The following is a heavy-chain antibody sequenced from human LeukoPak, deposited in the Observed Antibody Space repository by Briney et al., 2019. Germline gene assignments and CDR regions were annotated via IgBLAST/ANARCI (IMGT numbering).Heavy chain of an antibody. CDR2: IYYSGST. V-gene: IGHV4-59*08. CDR1: GGSVSSYY. CDR3: ARAPRATWFDP. J-gene: IGHJ5*02. Sequence: TASETLSLTCTVSGGSVSSYYGSWIRQPPGKGLEWIGYIYYSGSTNYNPSLKSRVTISVDTSKNQFSLKLSSVTAADTAVHYCARAPRATWFDPWGQGTLVTVSS.